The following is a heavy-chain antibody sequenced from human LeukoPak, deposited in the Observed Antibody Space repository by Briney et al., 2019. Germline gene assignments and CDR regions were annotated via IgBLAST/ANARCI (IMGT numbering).Heavy chain of an antibody. CDR3: AKGPYYDILTGYYDAFDI. V-gene: IGHV3-23*01. CDR1: GFTFSSYA. Sequence: GGSLRLSCAASGFTFSSYAMSWVRQAPGKGLEWVSVISGSGGSTYYADSVKGRFTISRDNSKNTLYLQMNSLRAEDTALYYCAKGPYYDILTGYYDAFDIWGQGTMVTVSS. CDR2: ISGSGGST. D-gene: IGHD3-9*01. J-gene: IGHJ3*02.